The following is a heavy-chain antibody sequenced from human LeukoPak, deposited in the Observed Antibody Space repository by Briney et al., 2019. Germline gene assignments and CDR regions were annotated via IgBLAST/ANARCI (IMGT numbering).Heavy chain of an antibody. Sequence: GGSLRLSCAASGFTFSSYSMNWVRQAPGKGLEWVSSISSSSSYIYYADSVKGRFTISRDNAKDSLYLQMNSLRAEDTAVYYCARDPYSSGWYGDEIDIWGQGTMVTVSS. D-gene: IGHD6-19*01. CDR2: ISSSSSYI. CDR1: GFTFSSYS. CDR3: ARDPYSSGWYGDEIDI. J-gene: IGHJ3*02. V-gene: IGHV3-21*01.